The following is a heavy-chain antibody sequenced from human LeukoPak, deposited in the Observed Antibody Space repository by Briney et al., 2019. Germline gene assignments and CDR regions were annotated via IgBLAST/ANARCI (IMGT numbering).Heavy chain of an antibody. D-gene: IGHD3-22*01. CDR1: GGTFSSYA. J-gene: IGHJ3*02. Sequence: GASVKVSGKASGGTFSSYAISWVRQAPGQGLEWMGGVIPIFGTANYAQKFQGRVTITADKSTSTAYMELSSLRSEDTAVYYCARDSYYYDSSGYSRSAFDIWGQGTMVTVSS. CDR2: VIPIFGTA. V-gene: IGHV1-69*06. CDR3: ARDSYYYDSSGYSRSAFDI.